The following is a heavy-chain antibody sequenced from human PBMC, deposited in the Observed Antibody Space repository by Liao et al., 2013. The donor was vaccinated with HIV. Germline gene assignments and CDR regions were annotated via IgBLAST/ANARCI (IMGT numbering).Heavy chain of an antibody. CDR3: ARGGDYYESSGHYFFDY. V-gene: IGHV4-39*07. D-gene: IGHD3-22*01. CDR1: GGSISGSSYY. Sequence: QVQLQESGPGLVKPSETLSLTCTVSGGSISGSSYYWGWIRQPPGKGLEWIGSIYYSGSTYYNSSLKSRVTISVDTSKNQFSLKLSSVTAADTAVYYCARGGDYYESSGHYFFDYWGQGSRVTVSS. J-gene: IGHJ4*02. CDR2: IYYSGST.